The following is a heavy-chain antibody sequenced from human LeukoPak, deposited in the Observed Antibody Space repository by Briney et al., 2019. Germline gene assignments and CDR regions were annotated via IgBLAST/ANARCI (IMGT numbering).Heavy chain of an antibody. CDR1: GFTFSSYA. CDR3: AKAHSSGWSSFDY. V-gene: IGHV3-23*01. J-gene: IGHJ4*02. Sequence: GGSLRLSCAASGFTFSSYAMSWVRQAPGKGLEWVSIISGSGATTYYADSVKGRFTISRDNSKNTLYLQMNSLRAEDTAVYYCAKAHSSGWSSFDYWGQGTLLTVSS. CDR2: ISGSGATT. D-gene: IGHD6-19*01.